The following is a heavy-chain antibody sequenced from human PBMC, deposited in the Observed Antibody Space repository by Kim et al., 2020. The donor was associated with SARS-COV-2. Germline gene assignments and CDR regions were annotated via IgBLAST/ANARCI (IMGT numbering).Heavy chain of an antibody. V-gene: IGHV3-21*01. CDR1: GFTFSSYS. J-gene: IGHJ4*02. CDR2: ISSSSSYI. D-gene: IGHD6-13*01. Sequence: GGSLRLSCAASGFTFSSYSMNWVRQAPGKGLEWVSSISSSSSYIYYADSVKGRFTISRDNAKNSLYLQMNSLRAEDTAVYYCARDDRPPYSRPALWGQGTLVTVSS. CDR3: ARDDRPPYSRPAL.